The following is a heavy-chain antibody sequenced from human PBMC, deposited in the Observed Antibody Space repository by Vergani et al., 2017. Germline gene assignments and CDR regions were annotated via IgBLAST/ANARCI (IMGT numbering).Heavy chain of an antibody. CDR1: GFTVSSNY. D-gene: IGHD1-26*01. Sequence: EVQLVESGGGLVQPGGSLRLSCAASGFTVSSNYMSWVRQAPGEGLEWVSVIYSGGSTYYADSVKGRFTISRDNSKNTLYLQMNSLRAEDTAVYYCARASGSYFWYFDLWGRGTLVTVSS. V-gene: IGHV3-66*02. CDR2: IYSGGST. CDR3: ARASGSYFWYFDL. J-gene: IGHJ2*01.